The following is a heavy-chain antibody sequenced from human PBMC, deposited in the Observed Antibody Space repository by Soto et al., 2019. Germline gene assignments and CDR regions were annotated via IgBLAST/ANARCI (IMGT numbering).Heavy chain of an antibody. CDR1: GFSLRNARMG. CDR3: AQILVYYDNLTGYSNYYYYYGMDV. Sequence: ETLSLTCTVSGFSLRNARMGVSWIRQPPGKTLEWLAHIFSNDEKSYSTSLKSRLTISKDTSKSQVVLTMTNMDPVDTATYYCAQILVYYDNLTGYSNYYYYYGMDVWGQGTTVTVSS. CDR2: IFSNDEK. D-gene: IGHD3-9*01. V-gene: IGHV2-26*01. J-gene: IGHJ6*02.